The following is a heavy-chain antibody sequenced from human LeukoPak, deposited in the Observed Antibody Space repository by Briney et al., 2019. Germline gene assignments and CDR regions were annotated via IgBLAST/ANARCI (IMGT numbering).Heavy chain of an antibody. V-gene: IGHV4-30-4*01. D-gene: IGHD3-16*02. CDR3: ARDAEIWGSYRLPL. J-gene: IGHJ4*02. Sequence: SQTLSLTCTVSGGSISSGDYYWSWIRQPPGTGLEWIGYIYYSGSTYYNPSLKSRVTISVDTSKNRFSLKLSSVTAADTAVYYCARDAEIWGSYRLPLWGQGTLVTVSS. CDR1: GGSISSGDYY. CDR2: IYYSGST.